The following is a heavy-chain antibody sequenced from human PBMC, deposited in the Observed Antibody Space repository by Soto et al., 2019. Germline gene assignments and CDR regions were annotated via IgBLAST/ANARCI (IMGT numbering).Heavy chain of an antibody. J-gene: IGHJ4*02. CDR1: VFSFISYS. CDR2: VSYEGSLK. Sequence: SLILSFACSVFSFISYSIHWFREARGRGLEWVSVVSYEGSLKNYSYSVKGRFTISRDNSKNTLYLQMNSLRREDTAVYYCEKVPRPHSTGRIYFDNWGQGPRVTVSS. V-gene: IGHV3-30*04. CDR3: EKVPRPHSTGRIYFDN. D-gene: IGHD2-8*02.